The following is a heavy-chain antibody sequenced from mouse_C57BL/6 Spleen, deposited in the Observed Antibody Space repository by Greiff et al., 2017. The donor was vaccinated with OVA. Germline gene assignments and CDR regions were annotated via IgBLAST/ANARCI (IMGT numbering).Heavy chain of an antibody. J-gene: IGHJ3*01. Sequence: VQLQQSDAELVKPGASVKISCKVSGYTFTDHTIHWMKQRPEQGLEWIGYIYPRDGSTKYNEKFKGKATLTADKSSSTAYMQLNSLTSEDSAVYFWARGWHYYDYDVGFAYWGQGTLVTVSA. CDR1: GYTFTDHT. CDR2: IYPRDGST. CDR3: ARGWHYYDYDVGFAY. V-gene: IGHV1-78*01. D-gene: IGHD2-4*01.